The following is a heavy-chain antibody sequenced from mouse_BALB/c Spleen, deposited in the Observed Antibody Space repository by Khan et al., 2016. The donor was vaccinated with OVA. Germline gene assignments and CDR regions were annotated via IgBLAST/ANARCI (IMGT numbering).Heavy chain of an antibody. V-gene: IGHV1-7*01. CDR3: ARDRIDY. Sequence: VQLQESVAELAKPGASVKMSCKASGYTFTSYWMHWVKQRPGQGLEWIGYINPSAGYTDYNQKFKDKATLTADKSSSTAYMQLNSLTSEDSAVYYCARDRIDYWGQGTTLTVSS. CDR1: GYTFTSYW. J-gene: IGHJ2*01. CDR2: INPSAGYT.